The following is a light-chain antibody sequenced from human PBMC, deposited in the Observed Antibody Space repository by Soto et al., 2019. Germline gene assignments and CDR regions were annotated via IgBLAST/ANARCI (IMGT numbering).Light chain of an antibody. CDR3: SSYAGSNNLV. CDR1: SSDIGGYDY. CDR2: EVN. Sequence: QSALTQPPSASGSPGQSVTISCTGTSSDIGGYDYVSWYQQHPGKAPKLIIYEVNKRPSGVPDRFSGSKSGNTASLTVSGLQAEDEADYYCSSYAGSNNLVFAGVTKLTVL. V-gene: IGLV2-8*01. J-gene: IGLJ3*02.